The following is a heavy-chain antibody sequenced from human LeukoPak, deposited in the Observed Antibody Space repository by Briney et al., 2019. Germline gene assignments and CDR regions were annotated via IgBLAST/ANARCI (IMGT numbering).Heavy chain of an antibody. Sequence: SETLSLTCTVSGYSISSGYYWGWIRQPPGKGLEWIGSIYHSGSTYYNPSLKSRVTISVDTSKNQFSLKLSSVTAADTAVYYCARASIAAHTVDYWGQGTLVTVSS. CDR1: GYSISSGYY. D-gene: IGHD6-6*01. V-gene: IGHV4-38-2*02. CDR2: IYHSGST. CDR3: ARASIAAHTVDY. J-gene: IGHJ4*02.